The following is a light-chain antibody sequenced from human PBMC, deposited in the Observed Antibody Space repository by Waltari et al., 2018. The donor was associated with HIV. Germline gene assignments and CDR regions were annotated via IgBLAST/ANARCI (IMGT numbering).Light chain of an antibody. CDR1: RSDVGGYKY. V-gene: IGLV2-8*01. J-gene: IGLJ1*01. CDR2: EVS. CDR3: SSYAGSNNYV. Sequence: QSALTQPPSASGSPGQSVTISCTGTRSDVGGYKYVSWYQQHPGKAPKLMIYEVSKRPSGVPDRVSGSKSGNTASLTVSGLQPEDDADYYCSSYAGSNNYVFGTGTKVTVL.